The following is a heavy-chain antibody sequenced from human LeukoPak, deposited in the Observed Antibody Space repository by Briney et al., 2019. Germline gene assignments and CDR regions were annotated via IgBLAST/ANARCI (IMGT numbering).Heavy chain of an antibody. D-gene: IGHD2-15*01. CDR2: IKSKTDGGTT. CDR1: GFTFSNAW. CDR3: TTDHSLPFSGVLFDY. J-gene: IGHJ4*02. Sequence: AGGSLRLSCAASGFTFSNAWMSWVRQAPGKGLEWVGRIKSKTDGGTTDYAAPVKGRFTISRDDSKNTLYLQMNSLKTEDTAVYYCTTDHSLPFSGVLFDYWGQGTLVTVSS. V-gene: IGHV3-15*01.